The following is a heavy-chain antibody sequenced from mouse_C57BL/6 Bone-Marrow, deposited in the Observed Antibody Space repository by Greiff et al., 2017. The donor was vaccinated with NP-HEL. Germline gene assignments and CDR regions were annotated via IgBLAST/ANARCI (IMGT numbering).Heavy chain of an antibody. D-gene: IGHD1-1*01. CDR3: ARYHYGSSLYFDY. V-gene: IGHV7-3*01. Sequence: EVKLMESGGGLVQPGGSLSLSCAASGFTFTDYYMSWVRQPPGKALEWLGFIRNKANGYTTEYSASVKGRFTISRDNSQSILYLQMNALRAEDSATYYCARYHYGSSLYFDYWGQGTTLTVSS. CDR1: GFTFTDYY. CDR2: IRNKANGYTT. J-gene: IGHJ2*01.